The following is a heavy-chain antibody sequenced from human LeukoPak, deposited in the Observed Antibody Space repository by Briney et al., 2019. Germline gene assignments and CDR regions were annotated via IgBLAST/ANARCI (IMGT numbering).Heavy chain of an antibody. CDR3: AKSLEGATGGY. CDR1: GFTFGVYW. V-gene: IGHV3-74*03. Sequence: GGSLRLSCATSGFTFGVYWMHWVRQAPGKGLEWVSRISIDGSDTTYADSVKGRFTISRDNSKNTLYLQMNSLRAEDTAVYYCAKSLEGATGGYWGQGTLVTVSS. CDR2: ISIDGSDT. J-gene: IGHJ4*02. D-gene: IGHD1-26*01.